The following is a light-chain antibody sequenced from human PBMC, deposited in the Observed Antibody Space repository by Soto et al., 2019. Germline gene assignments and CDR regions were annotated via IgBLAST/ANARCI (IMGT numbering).Light chain of an antibody. CDR2: GAS. CDR3: QQTFRSPYT. J-gene: IGKJ2*01. CDR1: QDVVKY. V-gene: IGKV1-39*01. Sequence: DIQMTQSPSSLSASVGDRVTISCRASQDVVKYLNWYQQQPGKAPNLLIYGASTLQSGVPSRFAGAGNGANFTLAISGLQPGDFATYYCQQTFRSPYTFGQGTRVEMK.